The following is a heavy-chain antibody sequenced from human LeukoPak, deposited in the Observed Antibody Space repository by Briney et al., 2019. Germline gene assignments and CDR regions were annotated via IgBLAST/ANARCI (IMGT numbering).Heavy chain of an antibody. J-gene: IGHJ4*02. V-gene: IGHV4-34*01. CDR1: GGSFSGYY. CDR3: ARHGEDSSGYYYTLKGFSFDY. CDR2: INHSGST. Sequence: EPSETLSLTCAVYGGSFSGYYWSWIRQPPGKGLEWIGEINHSGSTNYNPSLKSRVTISLDTSKNPFSLKVSSVTAAGTAVYYCARHGEDSSGYYYTLKGFSFDYGGQGTLVTVSS. D-gene: IGHD3-22*01.